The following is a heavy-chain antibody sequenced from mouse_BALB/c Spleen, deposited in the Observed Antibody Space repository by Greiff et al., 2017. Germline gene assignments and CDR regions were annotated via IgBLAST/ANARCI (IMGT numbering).Heavy chain of an antibody. CDR3: AREREYDYAMDY. CDR1: GFTFSSYA. CDR2: ISSGGST. Sequence: EVNVVESGGGLVKPGGSLKLSCAASGFTFSSYAMSWVRQTPEKRLEWVASISSGGSTYYPDSVKGRFTISRDNARNILYLQMSSLRSEDTAMYYCAREREYDYAMDYWGQGTSVTVSS. D-gene: IGHD5-1*01. J-gene: IGHJ4*01. V-gene: IGHV5-6-5*01.